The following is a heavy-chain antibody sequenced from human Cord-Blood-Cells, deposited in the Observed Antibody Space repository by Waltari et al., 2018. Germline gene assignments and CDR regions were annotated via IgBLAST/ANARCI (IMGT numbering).Heavy chain of an antibody. CDR3: AKENDYSNSLFDY. CDR1: GFTFDDYT. CDR2: GGWEGGCT. V-gene: IGHV3-43*01. Sequence: EVQLVESGGVVVQPGGSLRLSCAASGFTFDDYTMHWVRQAPGRGVEVGSIGGWEGGCTYYADSVKGRVAISRANSKNSLSLQMNSLRTEDTALYYCAKENDYSNSLFDYWGQGTLVTVSS. J-gene: IGHJ4*02. D-gene: IGHD4-4*01.